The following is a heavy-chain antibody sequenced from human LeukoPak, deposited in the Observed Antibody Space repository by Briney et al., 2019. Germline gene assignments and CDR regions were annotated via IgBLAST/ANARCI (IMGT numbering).Heavy chain of an antibody. V-gene: IGHV3-9*01. Sequence: GGFLRLSCAASGFTFDDYAMHWVRQAPGKGLEWVSGISWNSGSIGYADSVKGRFTISRDNAKNSLYLQMNSLRAEDTAVYYCVKGAGFILDWWGQGTLVTVSS. CDR3: VKGAGFILDW. CDR1: GFTFDDYA. CDR2: ISWNSGSI. D-gene: IGHD5-12*01. J-gene: IGHJ4*01.